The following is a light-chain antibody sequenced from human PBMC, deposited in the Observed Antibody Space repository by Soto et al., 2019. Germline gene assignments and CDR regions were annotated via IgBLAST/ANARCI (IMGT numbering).Light chain of an antibody. V-gene: IGLV2-14*01. CDR1: SSDVGGYNY. Sequence: QSALTQPASVSGSPGQSITISCTGPSSDVGGYNYVSWYQQHPGKAPKLMIYDVSNRPSGVSNRFSGSKSGNTASLTISGLQAEDEADYYCSSYTSSSSLYVFGTGTQLTVL. CDR3: SSYTSSSSLYV. J-gene: IGLJ1*01. CDR2: DVS.